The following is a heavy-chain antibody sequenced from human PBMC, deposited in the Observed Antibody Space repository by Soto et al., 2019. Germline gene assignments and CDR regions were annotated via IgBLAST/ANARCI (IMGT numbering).Heavy chain of an antibody. CDR3: ARQEGSSASFYYGMDV. J-gene: IGHJ6*02. V-gene: IGHV5-51*01. Sequence: GESLKISCKGSGYSFTSYWIGWVRQMPGKGLEWMGIICPEDSNTRYSPSFQGQVTISADKSISTAYLQWSSLKAADTAMFYCARQEGSSASFYYGMDVWGRGTTVTV. CDR2: ICPEDSNT. CDR1: GYSFTSYW. D-gene: IGHD3-10*01.